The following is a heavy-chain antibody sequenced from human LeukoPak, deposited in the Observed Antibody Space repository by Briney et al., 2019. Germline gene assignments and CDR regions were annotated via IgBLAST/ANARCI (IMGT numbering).Heavy chain of an antibody. D-gene: IGHD6-19*01. CDR3: ARKGTSGWVGFEI. CDR1: GYTFTSYG. J-gene: IGHJ3*02. V-gene: IGHV1-18*01. Sequence: GASVKVSCKASGYTFTSYGISWVRQAPGQGLEWMGWITTNNGNTRYAQKVQGRVTMTTDTSTSIAYMELRSLTSDDTAVYYCARKGTSGWVGFEIWGQGTMVTVSS. CDR2: ITTNNGNT.